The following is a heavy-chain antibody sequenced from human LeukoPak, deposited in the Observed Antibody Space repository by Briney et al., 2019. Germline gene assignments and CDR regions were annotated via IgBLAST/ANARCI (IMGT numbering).Heavy chain of an antibody. Sequence: PSETLSLTCTVSGGSISSYYWSWIRQPPGKGLEWIGYIYYSGSTNYNPSLKSRVTISVDTSKNQFSLKLSSVTAAETAVHYCARHDLSGTAIYYFDYWGQGTLVTVSS. V-gene: IGHV4-59*08. D-gene: IGHD3-9*01. J-gene: IGHJ4*02. CDR1: GGSISSYY. CDR3: ARHDLSGTAIYYFDY. CDR2: IYYSGST.